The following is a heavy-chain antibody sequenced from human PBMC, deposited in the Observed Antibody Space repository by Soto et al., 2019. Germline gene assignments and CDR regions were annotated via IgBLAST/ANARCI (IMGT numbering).Heavy chain of an antibody. CDR3: ASDWFYMDV. CDR2: TSADSGTI. CDR1: GFTFSSYG. J-gene: IGHJ6*03. V-gene: IGHV3-48*01. D-gene: IGHD3-9*01. Sequence: GGSLRLSCAASGFTFSSYGMHWVRQAPGKGLEWISYTSADSGTIYYADSVKGRFSISRDNAKNSLYLQMNSLRVEDTAVYYCASDWFYMDVWGKGTSVTVSS.